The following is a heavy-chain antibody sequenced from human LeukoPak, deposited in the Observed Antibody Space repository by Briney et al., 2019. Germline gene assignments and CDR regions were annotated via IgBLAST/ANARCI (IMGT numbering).Heavy chain of an antibody. D-gene: IGHD5-18*01. CDR1: GFTFSSYG. CDR3: AKSTQLWLFAFDY. CDR2: IRYDGSNK. V-gene: IGHV3-30*02. Sequence: GGSLRLSCAASGFTFSSYGMHWVRQAPGKGLEWVAFIRYDGSNKYYADSVKGRFTISRDNSKNTLYLQMNSLRAEDTAVYYCAKSTQLWLFAFDYWGQGTLVTVSS. J-gene: IGHJ4*02.